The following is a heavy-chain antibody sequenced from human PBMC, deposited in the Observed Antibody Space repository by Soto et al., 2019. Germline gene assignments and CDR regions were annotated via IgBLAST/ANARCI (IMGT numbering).Heavy chain of an antibody. CDR2: ISWNSGSI. Sequence: GGSLRLSCAASGFTFDDYAMHWVRQAPGKGLEWVSGISWNSGSIGYADSVKGRFTISRDNAKNSLYLQMNSLRAEDTALYYCALMNGGIDYWGQGTLVTVSS. CDR1: GFTFDDYA. CDR3: ALMNGGIDY. D-gene: IGHD2-15*01. J-gene: IGHJ4*02. V-gene: IGHV3-9*01.